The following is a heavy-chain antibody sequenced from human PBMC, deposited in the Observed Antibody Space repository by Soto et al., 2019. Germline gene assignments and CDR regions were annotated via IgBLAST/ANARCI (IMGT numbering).Heavy chain of an antibody. Sequence: QVQLQQWGAGLLKPSETLSLTCAVYGGSFNDYYWSWIRQPPGKGLEWIGEINHTGHNNYNPSLKSRLTISVDTAKNQFSLKLSSVTAADTAVYYCARSVHRFDSWGQGILVTVSS. CDR1: GGSFNDYY. CDR2: INHTGHN. V-gene: IGHV4-34*01. CDR3: ARSVHRFDS. J-gene: IGHJ4*02.